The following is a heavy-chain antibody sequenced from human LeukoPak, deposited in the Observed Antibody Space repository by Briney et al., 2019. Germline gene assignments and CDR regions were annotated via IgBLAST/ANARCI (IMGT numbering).Heavy chain of an antibody. V-gene: IGHV3-49*04. J-gene: IGHJ4*02. CDR1: GFTFGYHA. Sequence: GGSLRLSCTASGFTFGYHAINWVRQAPGRGLEWVGFIRSQAYSGTTEYATSVKDRFTIPRDDSKSIAYLQMNSLKTEDTAVYYCTRDIVSISQPYYFDYWGQGTLVTVSS. CDR2: IRSQAYSGTT. CDR3: TRDIVSISQPYYFDY. D-gene: IGHD2-2*01.